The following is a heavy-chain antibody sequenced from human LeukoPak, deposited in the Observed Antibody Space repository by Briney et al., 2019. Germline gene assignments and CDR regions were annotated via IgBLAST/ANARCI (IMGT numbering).Heavy chain of an antibody. CDR3: VKGDLGYCSSTSCYGGRGLNYMDV. Sequence: HPGGSLRLSCAASGFTFSSYAMSWVRQAPGKGLEWVSAISGSGGSTYYADSVNGRFTISRDNSKNTLYLQMSSLRAEDTAVYYCVKGDLGYCSSTSCYGGRGLNYMDVWGQGTTVPVSS. D-gene: IGHD2-2*01. V-gene: IGHV3-23*01. CDR1: GFTFSSYA. J-gene: IGHJ6*02. CDR2: ISGSGGST.